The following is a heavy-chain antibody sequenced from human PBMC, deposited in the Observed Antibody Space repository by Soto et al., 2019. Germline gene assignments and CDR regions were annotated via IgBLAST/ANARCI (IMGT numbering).Heavy chain of an antibody. V-gene: IGHV3-23*01. CDR3: AKSSGDILTGYYAFDI. CDR2: ISGSGGST. J-gene: IGHJ3*02. Sequence: GGSLRLSCAASGFTFSSYAMSWVRQAPGKGLEWVSAISGSGGSTYYADSVKGRFTISRDNSKNTLYLQMNSLRAEDTAVYYCAKSSGDILTGYYAFDIWGQGTMVTVS. CDR1: GFTFSSYA. D-gene: IGHD3-9*01.